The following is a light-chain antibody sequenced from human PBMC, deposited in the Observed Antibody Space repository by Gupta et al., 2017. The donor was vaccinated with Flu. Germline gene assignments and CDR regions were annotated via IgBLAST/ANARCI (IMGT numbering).Light chain of an antibody. CDR3: QQRSNWLT. CDR1: QSVSSY. V-gene: IGKV3-11*01. CDR2: DAS. Sequence: SPGERATLSCRASQSVSSYLAWYQQKPGQAPRLLIYDASNRATGIPARFSGSGSGTDFTLTISSLEPEDFAVYYCQQRSNWLTFGGGTKVEI. J-gene: IGKJ4*01.